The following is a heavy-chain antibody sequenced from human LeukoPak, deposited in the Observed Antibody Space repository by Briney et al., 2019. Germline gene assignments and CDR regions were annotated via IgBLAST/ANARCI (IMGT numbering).Heavy chain of an antibody. CDR2: IWYDGSNK. CDR1: GLTFSTYG. V-gene: IGHV3-33*01. CDR3: VREKSGYTNGWYLFDY. D-gene: IGHD6-19*01. J-gene: IGHJ4*02. Sequence: GRSLRLSCEASGLTFSTYGMHWVRQAPGKGLEWVAVIWYDGSNKYYADSVKGRFTISRDNSKNTLYLQMSSLRAEDTAVYYCVREKSGYTNGWYLFDYWGQGTLVTVSS.